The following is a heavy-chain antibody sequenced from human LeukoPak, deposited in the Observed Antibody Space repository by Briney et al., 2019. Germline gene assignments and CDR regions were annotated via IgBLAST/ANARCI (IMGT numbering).Heavy chain of an antibody. CDR2: ISSSSSTI. Sequence: PGGSLRLSCAASGFTFSSYSMNWVRQAPGKGLEWVSYISSSSSTIYYADSVKGRFTISRGNAKNSPYLQMNSLRAEDTAVYYCARDSMVRGVNYYYMDVWGKGTTVTVSS. V-gene: IGHV3-48*01. D-gene: IGHD3-10*01. CDR1: GFTFSSYS. CDR3: ARDSMVRGVNYYYMDV. J-gene: IGHJ6*03.